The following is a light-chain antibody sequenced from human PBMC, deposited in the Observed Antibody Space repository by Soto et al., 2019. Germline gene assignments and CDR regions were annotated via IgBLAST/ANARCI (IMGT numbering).Light chain of an antibody. Sequence: EIVLTQSPGTLSLSPGERDTLSCRASQTINHYVAWYQQKPGQAPRVLIYDSSIRATGVPDRFSGSGSGTDFTLTISRLEPEDFAVYYCQQYVDSPETFGGGTKVEIK. J-gene: IGKJ4*01. CDR1: QTINHY. CDR2: DSS. CDR3: QQYVDSPET. V-gene: IGKV3-20*01.